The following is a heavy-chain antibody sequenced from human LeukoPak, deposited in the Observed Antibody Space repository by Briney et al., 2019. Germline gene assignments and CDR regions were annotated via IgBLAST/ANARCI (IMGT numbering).Heavy chain of an antibody. J-gene: IGHJ6*02. D-gene: IGHD3-3*01. CDR3: ARSDSQAYHDFWSGYVAAYYGMDV. V-gene: IGHV1-8*01. Sequence: GASVKVSCKASGYTFTSYDINWVRQATGQGLEWMGWMNPNSGNTGYAQKFQGRVTMTRNTSISTAYMELSSLRSEDTAVYYCARSDSQAYHDFWSGYVAAYYGMDVWGQGTTVTVSS. CDR1: GYTFTSYD. CDR2: MNPNSGNT.